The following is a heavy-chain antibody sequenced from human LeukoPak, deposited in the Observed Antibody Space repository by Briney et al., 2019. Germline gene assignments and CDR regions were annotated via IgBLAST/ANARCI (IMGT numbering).Heavy chain of an antibody. D-gene: IGHD3-22*01. CDR3: ARDGDSSGYYAAFDI. J-gene: IGHJ3*02. CDR2: ISSSRSII. Sequence: GGSLRLSCAASGFTFSSYSMNWVRQAPGKGLEWLSYISSSRSIIYYADSVKGRFTISRDNAKNSLYLQMNSLRDEDTAVYYCARDGDSSGYYAAFDIWGQGTMVTVSS. CDR1: GFTFSSYS. V-gene: IGHV3-48*02.